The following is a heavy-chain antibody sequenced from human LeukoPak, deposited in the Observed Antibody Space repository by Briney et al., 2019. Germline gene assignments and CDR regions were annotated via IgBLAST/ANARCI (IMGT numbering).Heavy chain of an antibody. J-gene: IGHJ4*02. Sequence: GGSLRLSCAASGFTFSSYGMHWVRQAPGKGLEWVAVISYDGSNKYYADSVKGRFTISRDNSKNTLYLQMNSLRAEDTAVYYCAKEGPHYYDSSGYSDYWGQGTLVTVSS. CDR2: ISYDGSNK. CDR3: AKEGPHYYDSSGYSDY. CDR1: GFTFSSYG. V-gene: IGHV3-30*18. D-gene: IGHD3-22*01.